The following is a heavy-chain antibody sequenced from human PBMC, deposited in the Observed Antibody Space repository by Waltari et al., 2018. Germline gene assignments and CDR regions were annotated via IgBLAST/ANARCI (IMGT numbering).Heavy chain of an antibody. CDR1: GGSISSGSYY. V-gene: IGHV4-61*02. CDR2: IYTSGST. D-gene: IGHD3-10*01. CDR3: ALRDSGSHQTEVDY. J-gene: IGHJ4*02. Sequence: QVQLQESGPGLVKPSQTLSLTCTVSGGSISSGSYYWSWIRQPAGKGLEWIGRIYTSGSTNYNPSLKSRVTISVGTSKNQFSLKLSSVTAADTAVYYCALRDSGSHQTEVDYWGQGTLVTVSS.